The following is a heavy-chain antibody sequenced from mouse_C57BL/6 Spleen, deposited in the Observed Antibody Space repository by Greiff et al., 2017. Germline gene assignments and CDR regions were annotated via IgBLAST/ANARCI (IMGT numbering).Heavy chain of an antibody. D-gene: IGHD1-1*01. J-gene: IGHJ2*01. V-gene: IGHV1-42*01. Sequence: EVQLQQSGPELVKPGASVTISCKASGYSFTGYYMNWVKQSPEKSLEWIGEINPSTGGTTYNQKFKAKATLTVDKSSSTAYMQLKSLTSEDSAVYYCYASCDYWGQGTTLTVSS. CDR2: INPSTGGT. CDR1: GYSFTGYY. CDR3: YASCDY.